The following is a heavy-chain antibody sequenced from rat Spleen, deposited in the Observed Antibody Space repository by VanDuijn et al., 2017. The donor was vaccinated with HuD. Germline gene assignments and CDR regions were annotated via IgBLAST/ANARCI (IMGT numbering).Heavy chain of an antibody. CDR2: ISYDGSKT. Sequence: EVQVVESGGGLVQPGRSLKLSCAASGFTFSDFYMAWVRQAPTKGLEWVATISYDGSKTYYRDSVKGRFTISRDNARNTLNLHMDSLRSEDTATYYCTTPYSTELYGDYWGQGVMVTVSS. CDR3: TTPYSTELYGDY. D-gene: IGHD1-11*01. V-gene: IGHV5-20*01. J-gene: IGHJ2*01. CDR1: GFTFSDFY.